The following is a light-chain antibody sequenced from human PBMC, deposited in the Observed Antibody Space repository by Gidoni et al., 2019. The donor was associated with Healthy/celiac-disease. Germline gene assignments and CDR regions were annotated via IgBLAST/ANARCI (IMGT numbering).Light chain of an antibody. Sequence: EIVLPQSPGTLSFAPGERATLYCRASHSVSSSYLAWYQQKPGQAPRLLIYGASSRATGIPDRFSGSGSGTYFTLTFSRLEPEEFAVYYRQQYGSSPLTFXGXTKVEIK. CDR1: HSVSSSY. CDR2: GAS. CDR3: QQYGSSPLT. J-gene: IGKJ4*01. V-gene: IGKV3-20*01.